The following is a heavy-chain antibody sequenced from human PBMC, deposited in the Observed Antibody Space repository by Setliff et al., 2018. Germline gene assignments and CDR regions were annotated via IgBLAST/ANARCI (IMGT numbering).Heavy chain of an antibody. CDR1: GFMFSTYG. J-gene: IGHJ6*03. V-gene: IGHV3-30*02. CDR3: AKSLYFYDSSGYYYDRDYYYYMDV. CDR2: IRSDGSNK. Sequence: GGSLRLSCAASGFMFSTYGMHWVRQAPGKGLEWVAYIRSDGSNKYYTDLVKGRFSITRDNSKNTLYLQMSSLRPEDTALYYCAKSLYFYDSSGYYYDRDYYYYMDVWGKGTTVTVSS. D-gene: IGHD3-22*01.